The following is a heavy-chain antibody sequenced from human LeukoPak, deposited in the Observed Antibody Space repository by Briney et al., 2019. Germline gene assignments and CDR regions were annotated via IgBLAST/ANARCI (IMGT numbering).Heavy chain of an antibody. CDR1: GGCITSGGYS. CDR2: IYHSVTT. CDR3: ARAHSGYYYFDY. Sequence: TSQTLSLTCAVSGGCITSGGYSWSWVRQPPGKALEWIGYIYHSVTTHYNPSLKSRVSISVDRSKNQFSLKLNSVTAADTAVYYCARAHSGYYYFDYWGQGTLVTVSS. V-gene: IGHV4-30-2*01. J-gene: IGHJ4*02. D-gene: IGHD5-12*01.